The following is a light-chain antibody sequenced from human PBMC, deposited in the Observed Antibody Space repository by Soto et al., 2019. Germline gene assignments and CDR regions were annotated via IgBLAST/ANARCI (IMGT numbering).Light chain of an antibody. Sequence: EIVLTQSPGTLSLSPGERATLSCRASQNVNSNYLAWYQQKPGQGPRVLMYGTSSRATGIPDRFSGSGSGTDFTLTISRLEPEDFAVYYCQQYDTTPLTFGQGTKVE. J-gene: IGKJ1*01. CDR2: GTS. CDR3: QQYDTTPLT. CDR1: QNVNSNY. V-gene: IGKV3-20*01.